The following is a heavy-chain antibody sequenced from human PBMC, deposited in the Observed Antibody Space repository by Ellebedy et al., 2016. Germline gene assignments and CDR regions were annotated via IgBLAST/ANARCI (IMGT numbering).Heavy chain of an antibody. J-gene: IGHJ4*02. CDR2: IGRGGSAI. CDR3: ARDGGFGELLYGDWGY. CDR1: GFTFSDYY. Sequence: GGSLRLXXAASGFTFSDYYMSWIRQAPGKGLEWVSYIGRGGSAIYYADSVKGRFTVSRDDAKNSLYLQMNSLRVDDTAVYYCARDGGFGELLYGDWGYWGQGTLVSVSS. V-gene: IGHV3-11*01. D-gene: IGHD3-10*01.